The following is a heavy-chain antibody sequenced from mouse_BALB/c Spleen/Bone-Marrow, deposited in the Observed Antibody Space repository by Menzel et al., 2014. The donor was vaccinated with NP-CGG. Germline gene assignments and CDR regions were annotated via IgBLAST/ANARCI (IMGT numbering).Heavy chain of an antibody. D-gene: IGHD2-3*01. J-gene: IGHJ4*01. CDR2: IYPGDGDI. CDR1: GYAFSSYW. Sequence: VQLQQSGAELVRPGSSVKISCKASGYAFSSYWMNWVKQRPGRGLEWIGQIYPGDGDINYNGKFKGKATLTADKSSSTAYMQLSSLTFEDSAVYFCARLDGYYPYYAMDYWGQGTSVTVSS. CDR3: ARLDGYYPYYAMDY. V-gene: IGHV1-80*01.